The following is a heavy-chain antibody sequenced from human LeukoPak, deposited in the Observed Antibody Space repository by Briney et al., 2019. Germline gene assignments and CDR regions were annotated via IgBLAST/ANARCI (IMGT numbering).Heavy chain of an antibody. D-gene: IGHD4-23*01. CDR3: ARDLSSTVVTWDAFDI. V-gene: IGHV4-30-2*01. J-gene: IGHJ3*02. CDR1: GGSISSGGYY. CDR2: IYHSGST. Sequence: SETLSLTCTVSGGSISSGGYYWSWIRQPPGKGLEWIGYIYHSGSTYYNPSLKSRVTISVDRSKNQFSLKLSSVTAADTAVYYCARDLSSTVVTWDAFDIWGQGTMVTVSS.